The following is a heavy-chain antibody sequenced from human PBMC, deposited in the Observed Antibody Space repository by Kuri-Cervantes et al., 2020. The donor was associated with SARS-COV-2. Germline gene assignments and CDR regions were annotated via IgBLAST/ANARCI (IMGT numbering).Heavy chain of an antibody. V-gene: IGHV4-39*07. J-gene: IGHJ4*02. CDR1: GGSISSSSYY. Sequence: GSLRLSCTVSGGSISSSSYYWGWIRQPPGKGLEWIGSIYYSGSTYYNPSIKSRVTISVDTSKNQFSLKLSSVTAADTAVYYCARVWGPLTGFFDYWGQGTLVTVSS. D-gene: IGHD3-16*01. CDR2: IYYSGST. CDR3: ARVWGPLTGFFDY.